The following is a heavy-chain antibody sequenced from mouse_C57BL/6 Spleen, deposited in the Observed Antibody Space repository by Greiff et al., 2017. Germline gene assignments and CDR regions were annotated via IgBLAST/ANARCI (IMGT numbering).Heavy chain of an antibody. J-gene: IGHJ3*01. Sequence: QVQLQQPGAELVKPGASVKMSCKASGYTFTSYWITWVKQRPGQGLEWIGDIYPGSGSTNYNEKFKSKATLTVDTSSSTAYMQLSSLTSEDSAVYYCARWDHYYVSPWFAYWGQGTLVTVSA. CDR1: GYTFTSYW. D-gene: IGHD1-1*01. V-gene: IGHV1-55*01. CDR3: ARWDHYYVSPWFAY. CDR2: IYPGSGST.